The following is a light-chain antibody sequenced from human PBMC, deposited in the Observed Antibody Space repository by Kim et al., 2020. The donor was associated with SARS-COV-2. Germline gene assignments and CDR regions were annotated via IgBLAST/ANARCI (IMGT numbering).Light chain of an antibody. Sequence: QSITFSCSGTSNEIGAYNLVSWYQQHPGKAPKLMIYEVNKRPSGVSNRFSGSKSGNTASLTISGLQAEDETYYYCYSYTDSGTTCVFGPGTKVTVL. CDR3: YSYTDSGTTCV. J-gene: IGLJ1*01. CDR1: SNEIGAYNL. CDR2: EVN. V-gene: IGLV2-23*02.